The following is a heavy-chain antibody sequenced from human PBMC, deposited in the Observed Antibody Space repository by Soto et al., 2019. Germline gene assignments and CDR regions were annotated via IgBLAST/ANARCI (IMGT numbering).Heavy chain of an antibody. CDR3: ARARNTAMGAIYYYYGMDV. CDR1: GFTFSSYA. J-gene: IGHJ6*02. CDR2: ISYDGSNK. Sequence: SLRLSCAASGFTFSSYAMHWVRQAPGKGLEWVAVISYDGSNKYYADSVKGRFTISRDNSKNTLYLQMNSLRAEDTAVYYCARARNTAMGAIYYYYGMDVWGQGTTVTVSS. V-gene: IGHV3-30-3*01. D-gene: IGHD5-18*01.